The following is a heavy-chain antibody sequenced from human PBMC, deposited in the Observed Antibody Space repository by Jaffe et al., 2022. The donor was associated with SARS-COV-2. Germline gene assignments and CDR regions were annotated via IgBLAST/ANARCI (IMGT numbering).Heavy chain of an antibody. CDR1: GFSVSSNY. CDR2: IYSGGTT. J-gene: IGHJ4*02. V-gene: IGHV3-53*01. D-gene: IGHD2-15*01. CDR3: ASQYGGNGAGYFDY. Sequence: EVQLVESGGNLIQPGGSLRLSCAASGFSVSSNYMSWVRQAPGKGLEWVSIIYSGGTTYYADSVKGRFTISRDNSKNTLYLQMNSLRAEDTAVYYCASQYGGNGAGYFDYWGQGTLVTVSS.